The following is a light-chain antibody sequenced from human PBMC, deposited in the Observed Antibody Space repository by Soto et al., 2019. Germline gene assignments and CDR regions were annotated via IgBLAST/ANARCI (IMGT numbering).Light chain of an antibody. Sequence: QSALTQPRSVSGSPGQSVTISCTETSSNVGGYNYVSWYQQHPGKAPKLMISDVSKRPSGVPDRFSGSKSGNTASLTISGLQAEDEADYYCCSSAGTYTSVFGGGTKLTVL. J-gene: IGLJ3*02. CDR1: SSNVGGYNY. CDR2: DVS. CDR3: CSSAGTYTSV. V-gene: IGLV2-11*01.